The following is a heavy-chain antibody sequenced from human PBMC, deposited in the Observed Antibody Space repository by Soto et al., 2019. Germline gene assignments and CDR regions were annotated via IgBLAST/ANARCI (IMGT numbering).Heavy chain of an antibody. CDR1: GYSFTSYW. J-gene: IGHJ6*02. CDR2: IDPSDSYT. D-gene: IGHD4-17*01. Sequence: PGESLKISCKGSGYSFTSYWISWVRQMHGKGLEWMGRIDPSDSYTNYSPSFQGHVTISADKSISTAYLQWSSLKASDTAMYYCATRGFGDPYYGMDVWGQGTTVTVSS. CDR3: ATRGFGDPYYGMDV. V-gene: IGHV5-10-1*01.